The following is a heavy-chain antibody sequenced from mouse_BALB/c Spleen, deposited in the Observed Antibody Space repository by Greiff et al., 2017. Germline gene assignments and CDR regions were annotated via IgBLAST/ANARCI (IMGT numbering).Heavy chain of an antibody. D-gene: IGHD5-1-1*01. V-gene: IGHV1-7*01. Sequence: QVQLQQSGAELAKPGASVKMSCKASGYTFTSYWMHWVKQRPGQGLEWIGYINPSTGYTEYNQKFKDKATLTADKSSSTAYMQLSSLTSEDSAVYYCARRVYPYYAMDDWGQGTSVTVSS. CDR1: GYTFTSYW. J-gene: IGHJ4*01. CDR3: ARRVYPYYAMDD. CDR2: INPSTGYT.